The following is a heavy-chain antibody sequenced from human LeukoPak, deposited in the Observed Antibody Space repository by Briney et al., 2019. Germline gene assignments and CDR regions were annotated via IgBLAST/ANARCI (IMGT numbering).Heavy chain of an antibody. CDR2: MNPNSGNT. Sequence: ASVKVSCKASGYSFSSYDINWVRQATGQGLEWMGWMNPNSGNTGYAQEFQGRVSMTRNTSINTAYMELSSLRSEDTARYFCTRAGERPIRYFDCWGQGTLVTVSS. CDR3: TRAGERPIRYFDC. CDR1: GYSFSSYD. J-gene: IGHJ4*02. D-gene: IGHD3-9*01. V-gene: IGHV1-8*01.